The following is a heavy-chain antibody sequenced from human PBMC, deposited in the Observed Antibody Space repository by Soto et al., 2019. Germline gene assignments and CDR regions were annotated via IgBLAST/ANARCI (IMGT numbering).Heavy chain of an antibody. D-gene: IGHD5-12*01. CDR2: IWYDGSNK. V-gene: IGHV3-33*01. Sequence: QVQLVESGGGVVQPGRSLRLSCAASGFTFSSYGMHWVRQAPGKGLEWVAVIWYDGSNKYYADSVKGRFTISRDNSKNTLYLQMNSLRAEDTAVYYCAREGAVDIVATMLYYYYMDVWGKGTTVTVSS. CDR1: GFTFSSYG. CDR3: AREGAVDIVATMLYYYYMDV. J-gene: IGHJ6*03.